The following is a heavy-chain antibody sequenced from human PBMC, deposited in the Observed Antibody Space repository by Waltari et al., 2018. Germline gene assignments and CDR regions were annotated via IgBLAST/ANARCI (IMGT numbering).Heavy chain of an antibody. V-gene: IGHV4-39*01. CDR1: GGSISSSTYY. CDR2: IYYSVST. CDR3: ARLPISLGVGSVFDI. J-gene: IGHJ3*02. D-gene: IGHD2-15*01. Sequence: QMQLQESGPGLVKPSEPLSLTCTVSGGSISSSTYYWGWIRQHPGKGLEWIGNIYYSVSTYYKPSLKSRLTISVDTSKNQFSLNLRSVTAADTAVYYCARLPISLGVGSVFDIWGQGTMVTVSS.